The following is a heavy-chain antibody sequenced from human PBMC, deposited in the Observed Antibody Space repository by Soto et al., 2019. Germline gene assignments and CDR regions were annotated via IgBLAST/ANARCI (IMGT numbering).Heavy chain of an antibody. J-gene: IGHJ3*02. Sequence: GGSLRLSCAASGFTFSSYGMHWVRQAPGKGLEWVAVIWYDGSNKYYADSVKGRFTISRDNSRNTVYLQMNSLTAGDTAPYYCAKATAPSGGAFDIRGQGTMVTVSS. CDR2: IWYDGSNK. CDR3: AKATAPSGGAFDI. V-gene: IGHV3-33*06. CDR1: GFTFSSYG. D-gene: IGHD1-26*01.